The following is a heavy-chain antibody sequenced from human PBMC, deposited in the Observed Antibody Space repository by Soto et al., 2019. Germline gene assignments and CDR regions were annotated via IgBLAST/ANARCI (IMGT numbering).Heavy chain of an antibody. J-gene: IGHJ4*01. D-gene: IGHD5-18*01. CDR2: INHRGRT. CDR3: ARGGYSYMDIYY. Sequence: SGTLALTCAVYGESFSGYYWSWIRQPPGKGLEWIGEINHRGRTNYNPSLKSRVTISVDTSKNQFSLNLSSVTAADTSVYYCARGGYSYMDIYYWGHGTLVTVSS. CDR1: GESFSGYY. V-gene: IGHV4-34*01.